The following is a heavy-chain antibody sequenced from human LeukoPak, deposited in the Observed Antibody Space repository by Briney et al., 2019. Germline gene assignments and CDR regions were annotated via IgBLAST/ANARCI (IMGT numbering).Heavy chain of an antibody. Sequence: GGSLRLSSAASGFTLSSYDIHCVRQAPGKGLEWVAVISYDGSKKYYADFVKGRLTISRDNSKNTLYLQMNSLRAEDTAVYYCARGSKWFGELIRRGEYYFDYWGQGTLVTVSS. CDR3: ARGSKWFGELIRRGEYYFDY. V-gene: IGHV3-30*04. D-gene: IGHD3-10*01. J-gene: IGHJ4*02. CDR1: GFTLSSYD. CDR2: ISYDGSKK.